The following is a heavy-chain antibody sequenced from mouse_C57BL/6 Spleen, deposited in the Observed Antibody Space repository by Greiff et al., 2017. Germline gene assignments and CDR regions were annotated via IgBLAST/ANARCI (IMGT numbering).Heavy chain of an antibody. CDR3: ARAYYGSSYDYFDD. D-gene: IGHD1-1*01. V-gene: IGHV1-82*01. J-gene: IGHJ2*01. Sequence: QVQLKQSGPELVKPGASVKISCKASGYAFSSSWMNWVKQRPGKGLEWIGRIYPGDGDTNYNGKFKGKATLTADKSSSTAYMQLSSLTSEDSAVYFCARAYYGSSYDYFDDWGKGTTLTVSS. CDR1: GYAFSSSW. CDR2: IYPGDGDT.